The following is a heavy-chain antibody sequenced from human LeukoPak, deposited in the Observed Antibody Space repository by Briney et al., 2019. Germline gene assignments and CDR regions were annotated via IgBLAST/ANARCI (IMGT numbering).Heavy chain of an antibody. CDR2: ISGGGGTT. Sequence: GGSLGLSCAASGFTFSSYAMNWVRQAPGKGLEWVSAISGGGGTTYYADSVKGRFTISRDNSKNTLFLQMNSLRAEDTAVYYCAKDREGLSSGYDLEYFDYWGQGTLVTVSS. CDR3: AKDREGLSSGYDLEYFDY. CDR1: GFTFSSYA. D-gene: IGHD5-12*01. V-gene: IGHV3-23*01. J-gene: IGHJ4*02.